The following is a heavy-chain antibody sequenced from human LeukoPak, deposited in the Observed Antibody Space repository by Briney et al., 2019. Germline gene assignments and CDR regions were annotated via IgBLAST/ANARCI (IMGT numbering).Heavy chain of an antibody. CDR2: IHYSGST. Sequence: WIGDIHYSGSTKYNPSLKSRVTISVDTSKNQFSLKLSFVTAADTAVYYCARDRVRDGLDVWGQGTTVTVSS. D-gene: IGHD6-25*01. V-gene: IGHV4-59*12. J-gene: IGHJ6*02. CDR3: ARDRVRDGLDV.